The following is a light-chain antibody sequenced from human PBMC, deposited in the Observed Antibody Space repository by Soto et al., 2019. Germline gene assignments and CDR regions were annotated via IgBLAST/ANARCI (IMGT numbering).Light chain of an antibody. CDR1: QSVSSY. J-gene: IGKJ4*01. Sequence: IVLTQSPATLSLSPGERATLSCRASQSVSSYLAWYQQKPGQAPRLLIYDASNRATGIPARFSGSGSGTDFTLTISSLEPEDFAVYYCQQRRDWPPLTFGGGTKVEMK. V-gene: IGKV3-11*01. CDR2: DAS. CDR3: QQRRDWPPLT.